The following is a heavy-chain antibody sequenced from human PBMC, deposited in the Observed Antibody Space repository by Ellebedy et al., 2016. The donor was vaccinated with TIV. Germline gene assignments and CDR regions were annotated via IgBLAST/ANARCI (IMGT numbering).Heavy chain of an antibody. D-gene: IGHD3-10*01. J-gene: IGHJ5*02. CDR1: GFTVNSYF. Sequence: GESLKISCAASGFTVNSYFMSWVRQAPGKGLEWVSIIYKDGGTNYTDSVLGRLPITRDSSENTLYLQMDSLRAEDTAVYYCARDPGGGGNYGDNWFDPWGQGTRVTVSS. CDR3: ARDPGGGGNYGDNWFDP. CDR2: IYKDGGT. V-gene: IGHV3-66*01.